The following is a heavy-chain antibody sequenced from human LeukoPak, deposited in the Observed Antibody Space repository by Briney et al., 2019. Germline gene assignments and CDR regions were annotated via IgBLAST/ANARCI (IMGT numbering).Heavy chain of an antibody. CDR2: VYANVRT. J-gene: IGHJ4*02. CDR3: ARGREDYGGD. V-gene: IGHV4-61*02. D-gene: IGHD4-23*01. CDR1: GGSISSGDDY. Sequence: SWTLSLTCTVSGGSISSGDDYSSWSPQRPRKGLEWIGRVYANVRTSYNTSLKSRVTISVETSKNQFSLKLSSVTAADKAVYYCARGREDYGGDWGQGTLVTVSS.